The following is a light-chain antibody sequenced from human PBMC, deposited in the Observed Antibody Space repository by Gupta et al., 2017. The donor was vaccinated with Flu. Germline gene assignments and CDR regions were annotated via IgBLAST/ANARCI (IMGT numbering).Light chain of an antibody. V-gene: IGLV1-51*01. CDR1: GPNIGRDS. CDR3: GTWDVSLDSVV. J-gene: IGLJ2*01. Sequence: QSVLPHPPSLSAAPGQKVTISCSGSGPNIGRDSVSWFQKVPGRAPKLLIHYNDKRPSGIPDRFSGSKSGTSATLGITGLQTGDEADYYCGTWDVSLDSVVFGGGTKVTVL. CDR2: YND.